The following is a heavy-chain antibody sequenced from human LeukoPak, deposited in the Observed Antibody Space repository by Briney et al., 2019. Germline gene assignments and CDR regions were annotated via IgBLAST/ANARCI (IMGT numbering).Heavy chain of an antibody. CDR1: GFTFSSYA. V-gene: IGHV3-23*01. CDR2: ISGSTSGT. J-gene: IGHJ4*02. Sequence: GGSPRLSCAASGFTFSSYAVSWVRQAPGKELEWVSIISGSTSGTYYADSVKGRFTISRDNSKNTVYLQMNSLRAEDTALYYCAKGSGSTLYYFDYWGQGTLVTVSS. D-gene: IGHD1-26*01. CDR3: AKGSGSTLYYFDY.